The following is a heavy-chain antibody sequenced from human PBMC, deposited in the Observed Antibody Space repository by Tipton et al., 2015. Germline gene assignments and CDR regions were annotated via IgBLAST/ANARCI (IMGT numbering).Heavy chain of an antibody. Sequence: SLRLSCAASGFTFSSYSMNWVRQAPGKGLEWVSFISSGSTYIYYADSVKGRFTISRDNAKNSLYLQMNGLRADDTAVYYCARDQDYINTLYSGLDLWGRGTTVTVSS. J-gene: IGHJ6*02. D-gene: IGHD4-11*01. CDR1: GFTFSSYS. V-gene: IGHV3-21*01. CDR2: ISSGSTYI. CDR3: ARDQDYINTLYSGLDL.